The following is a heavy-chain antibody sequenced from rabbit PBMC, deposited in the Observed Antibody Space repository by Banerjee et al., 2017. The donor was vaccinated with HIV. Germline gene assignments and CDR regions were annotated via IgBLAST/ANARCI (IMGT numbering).Heavy chain of an antibody. Sequence: QEQLEESGGGLVQPGGSLKLSCKASGFDFSNYYMSWVRQAPGQGLEWIWYIDPGFGNTYYASWVNGRFTISKTSSTTVTLQMTSLTTADTATYFCARGYAGNSGLNLWGQGTLVTV. V-gene: IGHV1S45*01. CDR1: GFDFSNYYM. D-gene: IGHD8-1*01. CDR2: IDPGFGNT. CDR3: ARGYAGNSGLNL. J-gene: IGHJ4*01.